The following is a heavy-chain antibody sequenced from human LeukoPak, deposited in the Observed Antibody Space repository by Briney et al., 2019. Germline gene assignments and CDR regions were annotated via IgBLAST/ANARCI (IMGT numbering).Heavy chain of an antibody. CDR3: ARPGYDPNYYYYGMDV. D-gene: IGHD5-12*01. CDR2: ISSSSSYI. Sequence: GGSLRLSGVASGFTLSDYYMSWIRQAPGKGLEWISYISSSSSYIYYADSVKGRFTISRDNAKNSLYLQMNSLRAEDTAVYYCARPGYDPNYYYYGMDVWGQGTTVTVSS. V-gene: IGHV3-11*06. CDR1: GFTLSDYY. J-gene: IGHJ6*02.